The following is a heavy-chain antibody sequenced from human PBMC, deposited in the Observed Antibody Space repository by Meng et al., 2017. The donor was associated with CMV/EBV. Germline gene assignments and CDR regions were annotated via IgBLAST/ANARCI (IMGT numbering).Heavy chain of an antibody. J-gene: IGHJ4*02. CDR3: ARDRVEMATINYFDY. CDR2: ISSSSSYI. CDR1: GFTFSSYS. Sequence: EVQLVESGGGVVKPGGYLRLRGAGSGFTFSSYSMNWVRQAPGKGLEWVSSISSSSSYIYHADSVKGRFTISRDNAKNSLYLQMNSLRAEDTAVYYCARDRVEMATINYFDYWGQGTLVTVSS. V-gene: IGHV3-21*01. D-gene: IGHD5-24*01.